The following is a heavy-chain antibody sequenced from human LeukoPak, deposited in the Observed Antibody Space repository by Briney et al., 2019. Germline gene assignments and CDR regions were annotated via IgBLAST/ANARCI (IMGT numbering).Heavy chain of an antibody. D-gene: IGHD2-2*01. J-gene: IGHJ4*02. CDR1: GYTFTGYY. CDR3: ARSVPAAISYFDY. Sequence: ASVKVSCTASGYTFTGYYMHWVRQAPGQGLEWMGWINPNSGGTNYAQKFQGRVTMTRDTSISTAYMELSRLRSDDTAVYYCARSVPAAISYFDYWGQGTLVTVSS. V-gene: IGHV1-2*02. CDR2: INPNSGGT.